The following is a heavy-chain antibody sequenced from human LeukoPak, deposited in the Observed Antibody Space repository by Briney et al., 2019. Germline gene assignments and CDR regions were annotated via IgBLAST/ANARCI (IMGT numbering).Heavy chain of an antibody. CDR2: INPGGGST. CDR1: GGTFSSYA. Sequence: ASVKVSCKASGGTFSSYAISWVRQAPGQGLEWMGVINPGGGSTSYAQKFQGRIIMTRDMSTSTDYMELSSLRSEDTAVYYCARDNSVEDTAWWFDPWGQGTLVTVSS. J-gene: IGHJ5*02. CDR3: ARDNSVEDTAWWFDP. V-gene: IGHV1-46*01. D-gene: IGHD4-23*01.